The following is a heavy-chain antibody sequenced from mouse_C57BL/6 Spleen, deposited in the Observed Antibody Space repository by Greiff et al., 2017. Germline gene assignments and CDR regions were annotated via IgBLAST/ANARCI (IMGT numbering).Heavy chain of an antibody. J-gene: IGHJ2*01. CDR1: GFAFTDYY. CDR2: IRNKANGYTT. V-gene: IGHV7-3*01. CDR3: AVYKGGGSYFDY. Sequence: EVQVVESGGGLVQPGGSLSLSCAASGFAFTDYYMSWVRQPPGKALVWLGFIRNKANGYTTEYSASVKGRFPISRDNAQSILYLQMNALRAEGSATYYCAVYKGGGSYFDYWGEGTTLAVSS.